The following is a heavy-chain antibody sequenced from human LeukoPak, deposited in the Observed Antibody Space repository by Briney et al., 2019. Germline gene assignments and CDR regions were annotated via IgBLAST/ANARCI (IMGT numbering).Heavy chain of an antibody. CDR2: ISSSSSYI. CDR3: ARDPPNYYDSSGYYTYWYFDL. J-gene: IGHJ2*01. V-gene: IGHV3-21*01. CDR1: GFTFSSYS. Sequence: GGSLRLSCAASGFTFSSYSMNWVRQAPGKGLEWDSSISSSSSYIYYADSVKGRLTISRDNAKNSLYLQMNSLRAEDTAVYYCARDPPNYYDSSGYYTYWYFDLWGRGTLVTVSS. D-gene: IGHD3-22*01.